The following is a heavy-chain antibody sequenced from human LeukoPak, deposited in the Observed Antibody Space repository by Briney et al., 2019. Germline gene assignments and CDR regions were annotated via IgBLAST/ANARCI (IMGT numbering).Heavy chain of an antibody. V-gene: IGHV3-30*02. CDR3: ASWGEGALDN. CDR1: GFTFSTYD. CDR2: IRYDGSNE. J-gene: IGHJ4*02. Sequence: GSLRLSCAASGFTFSTYDMHWVRQAPGKGLEWVAFIRYDGSNEYYADSVKGRFTISRDNAKKSLYLQMNSLRVEDTGVYYCASWGEGALDNWGQGTLVTVSS. D-gene: IGHD1-26*01.